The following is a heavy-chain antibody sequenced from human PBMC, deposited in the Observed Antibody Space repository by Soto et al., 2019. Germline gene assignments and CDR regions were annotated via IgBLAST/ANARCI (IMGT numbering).Heavy chain of an antibody. J-gene: IGHJ6*02. CDR3: AREGGNRYYYYGMDV. D-gene: IGHD1-26*01. V-gene: IGHV6-1*01. CDR2: TYYRSKWFN. CDR1: GDSVSSNSAA. Sequence: SQTLSLTCAISGDSVSSNSAAWNWIRQSPSRGLEWMGRTYYRSKWFNDYSVSVKSRITINPDTSKNQFSLQLYSVTPEDTAVYYCAREGGNRYYYYGMDVWGQGTTVTVSS.